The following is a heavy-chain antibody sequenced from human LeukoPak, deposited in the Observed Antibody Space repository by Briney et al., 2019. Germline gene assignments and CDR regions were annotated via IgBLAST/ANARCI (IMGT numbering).Heavy chain of an antibody. CDR1: GGSFSGNY. J-gene: IGHJ4*02. Sequence: PSETLSLTCAVYGGSFSGNYWSWIRQSPGKGLEWIGEISHSGNTKYNPSLKSRVTISVDTSKNQFSLKLSSVTAADTAVYYCARINGFLEWYVDYWGQGTLVTVSS. D-gene: IGHD3-3*01. V-gene: IGHV4-34*01. CDR2: ISHSGNT. CDR3: ARINGFLEWYVDY.